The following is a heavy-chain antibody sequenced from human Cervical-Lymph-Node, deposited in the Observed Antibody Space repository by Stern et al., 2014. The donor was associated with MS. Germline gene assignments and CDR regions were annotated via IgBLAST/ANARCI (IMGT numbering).Heavy chain of an antibody. D-gene: IGHD7-27*01. J-gene: IGHJ4*02. Sequence: VQLVESGGGVVQPGRSLRLSCAASGFTFSNYAMHWVRQAPGKGLEWVAVTSHDGSNIHYGDSVKGRFTISRDNSKDTLSLQMNSLKVEDTGVYYCAKDRGEFHRPLGIADYWGQGTLVTVSS. V-gene: IGHV3-30*18. CDR2: TSHDGSNI. CDR3: AKDRGEFHRPLGIADY. CDR1: GFTFSNYA.